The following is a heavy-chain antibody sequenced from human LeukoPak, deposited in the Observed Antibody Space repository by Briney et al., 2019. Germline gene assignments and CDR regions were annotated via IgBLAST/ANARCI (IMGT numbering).Heavy chain of an antibody. CDR1: GGSFSGYY. V-gene: IGHV4-34*01. CDR2: INHSGST. Sequence: SETLSLTCAVYGGSFSGYYWSWIRQPPGKGLEWIGEINHSGSTNYNPSLKSRVTISVDTSKNQFSLKLSSVTAADTAVYYCARVVVPAAIDAFDIWAQGTMVTVSS. J-gene: IGHJ3*02. D-gene: IGHD2-2*02. CDR3: ARVVVPAAIDAFDI.